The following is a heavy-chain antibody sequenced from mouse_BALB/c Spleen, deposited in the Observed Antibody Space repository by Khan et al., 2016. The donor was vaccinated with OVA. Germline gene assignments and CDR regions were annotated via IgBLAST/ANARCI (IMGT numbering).Heavy chain of an antibody. J-gene: IGHJ3*01. V-gene: IGHV5-6*01. CDR2: VSTGGHYT. Sequence: EVQLVESGGDIVKPGGSLKLSCAASGFTFSTYGMSWVRQTPDKRLEWVATVSTGGHYTYYTDTVKGRFTISRDNAKNTLYLQMSSLGSEDTAIFYCARLAYDYDSEGFDYWGQGTLVTVSA. D-gene: IGHD1-1*01. CDR3: ARLAYDYDSEGFDY. CDR1: GFTFSTYG.